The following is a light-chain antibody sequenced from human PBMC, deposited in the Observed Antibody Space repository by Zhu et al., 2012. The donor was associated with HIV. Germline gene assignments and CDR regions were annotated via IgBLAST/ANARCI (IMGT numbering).Light chain of an antibody. J-gene: IGKJ4*01. CDR2: DAS. CDR3: QQRVNWPLT. CDR1: RSVSSF. V-gene: IGKV3-11*01. Sequence: IVLTQSPATLSLSPGERATVSCRASRSVSSFLAWYQQQPGQAPRLLIYDASKRAAGIPPRFSGSGSGTDFTLTISSLEPEDFALYYCQQRVNWPLTFGGGTKVEI.